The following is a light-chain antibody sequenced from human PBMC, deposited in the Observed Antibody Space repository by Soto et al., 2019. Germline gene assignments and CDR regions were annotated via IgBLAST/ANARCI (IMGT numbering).Light chain of an antibody. Sequence: DIQMTQSPSSLSASVGDRVTITCRASQDIGIYFSWYQPKSGGVPRLLIYTAFILQSGVPSRFSGCRSGTDLTLTIRLLQNEDTASYVCKKNVGAPRMFGQGTKVEIK. CDR1: QDIGIY. CDR3: KKNVGAPRM. V-gene: IGKV1-27*01. J-gene: IGKJ1*01. CDR2: TAF.